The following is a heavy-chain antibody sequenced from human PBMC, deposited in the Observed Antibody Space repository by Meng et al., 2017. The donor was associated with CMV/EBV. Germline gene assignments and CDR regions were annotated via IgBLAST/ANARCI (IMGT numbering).Heavy chain of an antibody. D-gene: IGHD2-2*01. CDR1: GYTFTSYD. J-gene: IGHJ5*02. Sequence: ASVKVSCKASGYTFTSYDINWVRQATGQGLEWMGWMNPNSGNTGYAQKFQGRVTTTRNTSISTAYMELSSLRSEDTAVYYCARGPISPRYCSSTSCRYWFDPWGQGTLVTVSS. V-gene: IGHV1-8*03. CDR2: MNPNSGNT. CDR3: ARGPISPRYCSSTSCRYWFDP.